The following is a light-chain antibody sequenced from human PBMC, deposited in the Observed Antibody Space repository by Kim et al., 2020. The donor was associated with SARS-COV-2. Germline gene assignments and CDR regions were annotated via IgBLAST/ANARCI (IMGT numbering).Light chain of an antibody. CDR1: QGLVDRDGYTY. CDR3: MQGTHLPKT. Sequence: DVVLTQSPLSLPVTLGQPASISCRSTQGLVDRDGYTYFHWFQQRPGQSPRRLIYKVSNRDSGVPDRFSGSGSGTDFTLKFSRVEAGDLGIYYCMQGTHLPKTFGQGTKVEIK. J-gene: IGKJ1*01. V-gene: IGKV2-30*01. CDR2: KVS.